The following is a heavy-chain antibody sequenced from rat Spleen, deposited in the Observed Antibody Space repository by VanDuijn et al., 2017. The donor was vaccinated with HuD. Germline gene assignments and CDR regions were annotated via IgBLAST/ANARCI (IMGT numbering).Heavy chain of an antibody. D-gene: IGHD4-3*01. Sequence: EVQLVESDGGLVQPGRSLKLSCAASGFTFSDYYMAWVRQAPTKGLEWVATISYDGSSTYYRDSVKGRFTISRDNAKSTLYLQMDSLRSEDTATYYCARWRSGSDYWGQGVMVTVSS. V-gene: IGHV5-29*01. CDR2: ISYDGSST. CDR3: ARWRSGSDY. CDR1: GFTFSDYY. J-gene: IGHJ2*01.